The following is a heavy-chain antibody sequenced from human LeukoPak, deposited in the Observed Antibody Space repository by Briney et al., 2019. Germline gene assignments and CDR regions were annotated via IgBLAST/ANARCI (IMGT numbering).Heavy chain of an antibody. D-gene: IGHD3-22*01. CDR3: ARVSHYYDSSGYYQIDAFDI. J-gene: IGHJ3*02. CDR1: GDSIXSGGYS. Sequence: PSQTLPLTCAVSGDSIXSGGYSWSWIRQPPGKGXXXXXXXXXXGSTYYTPSXKXXVTIXVDRSKNQFSLKLSSVTAADTAVYYCARVSHYYDSSGYYQIDAFDIWGQGTMVTVSS. V-gene: IGHV4-30-2*01. CDR2: XXXXGST.